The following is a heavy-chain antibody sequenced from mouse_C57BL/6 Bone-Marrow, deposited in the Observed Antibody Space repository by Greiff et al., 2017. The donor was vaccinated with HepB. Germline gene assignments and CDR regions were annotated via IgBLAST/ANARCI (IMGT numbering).Heavy chain of an antibody. CDR3: ARRYYGPHFDY. D-gene: IGHD1-2*01. J-gene: IGHJ2*01. CDR1: GYTFTNYW. V-gene: IGHV1-63*01. CDR2: IYPGGGYT. Sequence: VQVVESGAELVRPGTSVKMSCKASGYTFTNYWIGWAKQRPGHGLEWIGDIYPGGGYTNYNEKFKGKATLTADKSSSTAYMQFSSLTSEDSAIYYCARRYYGPHFDYWGQGTTLTVSS.